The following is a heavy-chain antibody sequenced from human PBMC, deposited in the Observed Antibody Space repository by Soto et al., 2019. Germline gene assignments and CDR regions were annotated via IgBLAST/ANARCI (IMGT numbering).Heavy chain of an antibody. CDR1: GGSINSYY. CDR2: IYSSGGT. CDR3: ARDLGADNSGYDY. D-gene: IGHD3-22*01. V-gene: IGHV4-59*01. J-gene: IGHJ4*02. Sequence: QVQLQESGPGLVKPSETLSLTCTVSGGSINSYYWSWIRQPPGKGLEWIGYIYSSGGTNYNPSLKSRVTISVDTSKNQFSLKLSSVTAADTAVYYCARDLGADNSGYDYWGQGTLVTVSS.